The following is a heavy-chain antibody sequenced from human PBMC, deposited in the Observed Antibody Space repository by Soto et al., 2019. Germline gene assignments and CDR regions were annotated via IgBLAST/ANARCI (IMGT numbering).Heavy chain of an antibody. CDR1: GFSSSSYE. D-gene: IGHD5-12*01. Sequence: PGGSLRLSCAASGFSSSSYEMNWVRQAPGQGLEWVSYISSGDTNIYYADSVKGRFTISRNNAKNSVDLQMNSLRAEDTAVYYCARDRWLQYSGYDWHFDYWGQGTLVTVSS. J-gene: IGHJ4*02. CDR3: ARDRWLQYSGYDWHFDY. V-gene: IGHV3-48*03. CDR2: ISSGDTNI.